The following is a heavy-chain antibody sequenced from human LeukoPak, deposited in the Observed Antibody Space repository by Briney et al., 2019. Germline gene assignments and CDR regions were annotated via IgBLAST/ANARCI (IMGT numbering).Heavy chain of an antibody. CDR2: IYYSGST. CDR1: GGSISSYY. J-gene: IGHJ3*01. D-gene: IGHD3-3*01. CDR3: ARGDFSSGPSRDAFDV. Sequence: SETLSLTCTVSGGSISSYYWSWIRQPPGKGLEWIGYIYYSGSTNYNPSLKSRVTISVDTSKNQFSLKLSSVTAAGTAVYYCARGDFSSGPSRDAFDVWGQGTMVTVSS. V-gene: IGHV4-59*08.